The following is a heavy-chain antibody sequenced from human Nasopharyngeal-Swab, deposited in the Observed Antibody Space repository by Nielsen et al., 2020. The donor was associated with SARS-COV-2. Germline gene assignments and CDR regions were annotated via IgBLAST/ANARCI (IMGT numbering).Heavy chain of an antibody. J-gene: IGHJ4*02. CDR3: ARDLELLTNYYALDY. CDR1: GFIFNTYG. D-gene: IGHD3-9*01. CDR2: ISDDNTI. V-gene: IGHV3-48*02. Sequence: GGSLRLSCEASGFIFNTYGMNWVRQAPGKGLEWISYISDDNTIFYADSVKGRFTISRDNAKNSLDLQMNSLRDEDTAVYYCARDLELLTNYYALDYWGQGTLVTVPS.